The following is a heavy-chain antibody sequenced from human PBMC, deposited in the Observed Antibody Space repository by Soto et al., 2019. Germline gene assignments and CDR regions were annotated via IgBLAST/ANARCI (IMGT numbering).Heavy chain of an antibody. Sequence: QMQLQESGPGLVKPSETLSLTCVVSGGSITGSDWWTWVRQSPEKGLEWIGEIFHSGNTNYSPSLRRRLTISLEKSANQCSLKVNSVTAAYTAIYYCANRPFFEWAPYYGLDVWGPGTTVSVSS. CDR2: IFHSGNT. V-gene: IGHV4-4*02. J-gene: IGHJ6*02. D-gene: IGHD3-3*02. CDR3: ANRPFFEWAPYYGLDV. CDR1: GGSITGSDW.